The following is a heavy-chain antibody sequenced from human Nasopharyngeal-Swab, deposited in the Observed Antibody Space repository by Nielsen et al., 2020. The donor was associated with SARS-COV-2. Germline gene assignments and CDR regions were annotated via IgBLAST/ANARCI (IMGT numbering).Heavy chain of an antibody. CDR2: INPSGGST. V-gene: IGHV1-46*01. J-gene: IGHJ4*02. CDR3: ARDQKYSGDDGSGY. Sequence: WVRQAPGQGLEWMGIINPSGGSTSYAQKFQGRVTMTRDTSTSPVYMEMSRLRSEDTAVYYCARDQKYSGDDGSGYWGQGTLVTVSS. D-gene: IGHD5-12*01.